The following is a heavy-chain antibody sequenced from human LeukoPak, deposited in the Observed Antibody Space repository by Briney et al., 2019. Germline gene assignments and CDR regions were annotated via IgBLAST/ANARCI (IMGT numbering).Heavy chain of an antibody. CDR2: IYHSGST. Sequence: PSETLSLTCAVSGDSISSSSWWSWVRQSPGKGLEWIGEIYHSGSTNYNPSLKSRVTISIDKSKNQFSLKLSSVTAADTAVYYCVRVVIATGPIDYWGQGTLVTVSP. V-gene: IGHV4-4*02. CDR1: GDSISSSSW. D-gene: IGHD1-1*01. J-gene: IGHJ4*02. CDR3: VRVVIATGPIDY.